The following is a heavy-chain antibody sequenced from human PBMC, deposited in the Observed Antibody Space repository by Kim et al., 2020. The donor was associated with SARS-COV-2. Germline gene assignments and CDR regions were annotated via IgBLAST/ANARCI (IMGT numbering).Heavy chain of an antibody. D-gene: IGHD6-13*01. CDR1: GDTVSSNTGV. V-gene: IGHV6-1*01. J-gene: IGHJ4*02. CDR2: TYYRSKWYT. Sequence: QTLSLTCAISGDTVSSNTGVWNWIRQSPSRGLEWLGRTYYRSKWYTDYAVSVKSRITIDPDTSQNQFSLHLNSVTPEDTAVYFCARDAPGSSYFDFWGRGTLVTVSS. CDR3: ARDAPGSSYFDF.